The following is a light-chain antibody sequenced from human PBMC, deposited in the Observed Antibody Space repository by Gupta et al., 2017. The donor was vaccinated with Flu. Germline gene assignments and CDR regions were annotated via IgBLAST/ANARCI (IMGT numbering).Light chain of an antibody. CDR1: SSDVGGYNY. V-gene: IGLV2-8*01. Sequence: QSALTQPPSASGSPGQSATISCTGTSSDVGGYNYVSWHQHHPGKAPKLMIYEVNKRPSGVPDRFSGSKSGNTASLTVSGLQAEDEADYYCSSYAVSNFLVFGGGTKLTVL. CDR3: SSYAVSNFLV. CDR2: EVN. J-gene: IGLJ2*01.